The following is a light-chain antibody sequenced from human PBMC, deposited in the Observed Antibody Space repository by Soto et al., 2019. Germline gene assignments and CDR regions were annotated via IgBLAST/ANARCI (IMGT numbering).Light chain of an antibody. Sequence: QSVLTQPPSASGSPGQSVTISCTGTSSDVGGYNYVSWYQQHPGKAPKLIIYEVYKRPSGVPDRFSGSKSGNTAALTVSGLQADYEADYYCSSYVGTNSYVFGTGTKVTV. J-gene: IGLJ1*01. V-gene: IGLV2-8*01. CDR3: SSYVGTNSYV. CDR1: SSDVGGYNY. CDR2: EVY.